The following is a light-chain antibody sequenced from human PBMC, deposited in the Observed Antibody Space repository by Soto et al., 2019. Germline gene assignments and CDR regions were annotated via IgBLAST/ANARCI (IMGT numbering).Light chain of an antibody. Sequence: QSALTQPASVSGSPGQSITISCSGTTSDVGTFGLVSWFQQHPGKAPKLMIYEGSKRPAGVSKRFSGSKSGDTASLTISGLQAEDEADYYCSSYAGSTTFDVFGTGTKVTVL. CDR3: SSYAGSTTFDV. V-gene: IGLV2-23*01. CDR2: EGS. J-gene: IGLJ1*01. CDR1: TSDVGTFGL.